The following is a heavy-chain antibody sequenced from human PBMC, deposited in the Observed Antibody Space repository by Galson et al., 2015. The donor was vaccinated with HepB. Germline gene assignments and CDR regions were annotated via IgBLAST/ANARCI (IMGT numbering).Heavy chain of an antibody. CDR3: AKAVPGIAVAGFDY. CDR1: GFTFSSYG. D-gene: IGHD6-19*01. J-gene: IGHJ4*02. Sequence: SLRLSCAASGFTFSSYGMHWVRQAPGKGLEWVAVISYDGSNKYYADSVKGRFTISRDNSKNTLYLQMNSLRAEDTAVYYCAKAVPGIAVAGFDYWGQGTLVTVSS. CDR2: ISYDGSNK. V-gene: IGHV3-30*18.